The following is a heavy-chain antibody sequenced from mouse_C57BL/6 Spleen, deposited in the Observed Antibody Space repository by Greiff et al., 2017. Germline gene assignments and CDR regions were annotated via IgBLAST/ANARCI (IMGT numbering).Heavy chain of an antibody. J-gene: IGHJ2*01. Sequence: VQLQQPGAELVMPGASVKLSCKASGYTFTSYWMHWVKQRPGQGLEWIGKIDPPDSCTNYNQKFKGKSTLTVDKSSSTAYMQLSSLTSADSAVYSCARSWDYFDYWGQGTTLTVSS. D-gene: IGHD4-1*01. CDR2: IDPPDSCT. CDR1: GYTFTSYW. V-gene: IGHV1-69*01. CDR3: ARSWDYFDY.